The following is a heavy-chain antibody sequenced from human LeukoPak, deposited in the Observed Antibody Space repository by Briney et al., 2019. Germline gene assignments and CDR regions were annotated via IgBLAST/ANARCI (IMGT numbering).Heavy chain of an antibody. D-gene: IGHD3-22*01. J-gene: IGHJ4*02. CDR2: ISYDGSNK. Sequence: GRSLRLSCAASGFTFSSYAMHWVRQAPGKGLEWVAVISYDGSNKYYADSVKGRFTISRDNSKNTLYLQMNSLRAEDTAVYYCARDLAGYDSSGYGYWGQGTLVTVSS. CDR1: GFTFSSYA. V-gene: IGHV3-30*04. CDR3: ARDLAGYDSSGYGY.